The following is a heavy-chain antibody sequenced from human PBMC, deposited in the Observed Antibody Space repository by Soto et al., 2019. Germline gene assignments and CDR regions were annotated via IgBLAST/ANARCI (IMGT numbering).Heavy chain of an antibody. Sequence: QVQLVQSGAEVKKPGSSVKVSCKASGGTFSNYPISWVRQAPGQGLEWMGGIIPIFGTVNYAQKFQGRVTTTADESTSAAYMELSSLRSEDTAVYYCARGNHRWLQLWYFDRWGRGTLVTVSS. CDR2: IIPIFGTV. J-gene: IGHJ2*01. V-gene: IGHV1-69*12. CDR3: ARGNHRWLQLWYFDR. CDR1: GGTFSNYP. D-gene: IGHD5-12*01.